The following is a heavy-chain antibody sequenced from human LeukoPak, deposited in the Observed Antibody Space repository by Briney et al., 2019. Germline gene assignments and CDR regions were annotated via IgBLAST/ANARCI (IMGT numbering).Heavy chain of an antibody. CDR2: IKQDGSEK. V-gene: IGHV3-7*03. CDR1: GFTFSSYW. J-gene: IGHJ6*02. Sequence: PGGSLRLSCAASGFTFSSYWMNWVRQAPGKGLEWVANIKQDGSEKYYVDSVKGRFTISRDNAKNSLYLQMNSLRAEDTALYYCAKDSGRGQYCSGGSCYPYYYGMDVWGQGTTVTVSS. D-gene: IGHD2-15*01. CDR3: AKDSGRGQYCSGGSCYPYYYGMDV.